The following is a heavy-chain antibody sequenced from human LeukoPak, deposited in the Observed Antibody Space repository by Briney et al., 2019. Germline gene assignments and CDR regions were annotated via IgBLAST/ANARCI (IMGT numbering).Heavy chain of an antibody. CDR2: TYFRSKWYT. J-gene: IGHJ4*02. Sequence: SQTLSLTCAISGDSVSPNSGAWNWIRQSPPRGLEGLGRTYFRSKWYTDYSLSVKSRISIIPDTSNSEFSLQLNSVSPEDTAVYYCARDRYDKNFDYWGQGTLVTVSS. CDR1: GDSVSPNSGA. CDR3: ARDRYDKNFDY. V-gene: IGHV6-1*01. D-gene: IGHD3-22*01.